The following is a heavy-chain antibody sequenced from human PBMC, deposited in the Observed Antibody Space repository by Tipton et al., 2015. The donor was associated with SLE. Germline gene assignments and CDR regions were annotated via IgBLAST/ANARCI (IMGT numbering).Heavy chain of an antibody. V-gene: IGHV3-33*06. CDR1: GFTFSSYG. J-gene: IGHJ4*02. CDR3: AKDSGTSLDF. Sequence: SLRLSCAASGFTFSSYGMHWVRQAPGKGLEWVAVIWYDGSNKYYAESVMGRFTISRDNSKNTLYLQMNSLRAEDTAVYYCAKDSGTSLDFWGQGTLVTVSS. CDR2: IWYDGSNK. D-gene: IGHD3-10*01.